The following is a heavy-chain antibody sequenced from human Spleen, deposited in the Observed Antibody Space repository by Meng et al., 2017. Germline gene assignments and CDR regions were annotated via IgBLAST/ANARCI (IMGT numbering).Heavy chain of an antibody. J-gene: IGHJ4*02. CDR2: ISSTGGAT. D-gene: IGHD4-11*01. CDR3: VPRTTYFDS. V-gene: IGHV3-23*01. CDR1: GFTFSTVG. Sequence: EVRLLESGGCLVQPGGSLRLSCAASGFTFSTVGTNWVRQAPGKGLEWVSTISSTGGATYYADSVKGRLTISRDNSKNTLYLQMNSLRAEDTAVYYCVPRTTYFDSWGLGTLVTVSS.